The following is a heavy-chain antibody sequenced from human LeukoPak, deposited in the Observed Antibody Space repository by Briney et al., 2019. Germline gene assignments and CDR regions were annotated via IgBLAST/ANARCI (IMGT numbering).Heavy chain of an antibody. J-gene: IGHJ4*02. CDR1: GSSISNNAL. CDR3: VREEEGGTFDY. Sequence: PSETLSLTCAVSGSSISNNALWGWIRQPPGKGLEWIGYTYHSGSTYYNPSLKSRVTMSADTSKNQFSLKLTSVTAVDTAVYYCVREEEGGTFDYWGQGTLVTVSS. V-gene: IGHV4-28*03. CDR2: TYHSGST. D-gene: IGHD3-16*01.